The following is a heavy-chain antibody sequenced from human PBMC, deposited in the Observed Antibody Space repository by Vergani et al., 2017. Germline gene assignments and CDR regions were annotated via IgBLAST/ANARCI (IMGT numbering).Heavy chain of an antibody. CDR1: SLPFLAYY. D-gene: IGHD3-16*01. V-gene: IGHV4-34*01. Sequence: QVQLQQWGAGLLTPSSTLSLPSPLLSLPFLAYYSPLFPQPPGTGLACFGEINHSGSTYYNPSLKSRVTISVDTSKNQFSLKLSSVTAADTAVYYCARQFLGGLWYFDLWGRGTLVTVSS. CDR2: INHSGST. J-gene: IGHJ2*01. CDR3: ARQFLGGLWYFDL.